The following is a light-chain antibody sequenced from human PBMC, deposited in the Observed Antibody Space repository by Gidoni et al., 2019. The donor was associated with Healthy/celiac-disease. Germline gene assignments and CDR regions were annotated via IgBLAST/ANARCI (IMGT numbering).Light chain of an antibody. CDR3: QQRSNWPSWT. Sequence: EIVLPLSPAPLSLSPGERATLSCSARQSVSSYFAWSQQKPGQATRLLIYDAANRTTGIPARGSGSGSGTDVTLTISSIEPEDVAVYYCQQRSNWPSWTFGQGTKVEIK. CDR1: QSVSSY. J-gene: IGKJ1*01. V-gene: IGKV3-11*01. CDR2: DAA.